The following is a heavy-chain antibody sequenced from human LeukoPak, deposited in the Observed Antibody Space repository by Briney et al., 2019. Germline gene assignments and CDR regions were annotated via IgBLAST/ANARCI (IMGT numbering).Heavy chain of an antibody. J-gene: IGHJ5*02. Sequence: PSETLSLTCTVSGGSISSYYWSWIRQPAGKGLEWIGRIYTSGSTNYNPSLKSRVTMSVDTSKNQFSLKLSSVTAADTAVYYCARDLGVVVPAATDWFDPWGQGTLVTVSS. CDR3: ARDLGVVVPAATDWFDP. CDR2: IYTSGST. CDR1: GGSISSYY. V-gene: IGHV4-4*07. D-gene: IGHD2-2*01.